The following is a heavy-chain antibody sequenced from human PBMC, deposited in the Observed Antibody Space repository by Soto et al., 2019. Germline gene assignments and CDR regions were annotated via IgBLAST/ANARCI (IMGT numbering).Heavy chain of an antibody. CDR3: HSYDFWSGYYFLGALDI. Sequence: GSLRLSCAASGFTFSSYAMSWVRQAPGKGLEWVSAISGSGGSTYYADSVKGRFTISRDNSKNTLYLQMNSLRAEDTAVYYCHSYDFWSGYYFLGALDIWVQGTMVTVS. CDR2: ISGSGGST. V-gene: IGHV3-23*01. D-gene: IGHD3-3*01. CDR1: GFTFSSYA. J-gene: IGHJ3*02.